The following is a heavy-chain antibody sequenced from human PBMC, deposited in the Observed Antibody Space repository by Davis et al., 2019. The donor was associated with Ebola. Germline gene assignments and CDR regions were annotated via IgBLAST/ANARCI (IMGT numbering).Heavy chain of an antibody. J-gene: IGHJ4*02. Sequence: GESLKISCAASGFTFSSYAMSWVRQAPGKGLEWVSAISGSGGSTYYADSVKGRFTISRDDSKNTLYLHMSNLRVEDTAVYYCARTLTTLYWGQGTLVTVSS. CDR2: ISGSGGST. CDR1: GFTFSSYA. D-gene: IGHD1-1*01. CDR3: ARTLTTLY. V-gene: IGHV3-23*01.